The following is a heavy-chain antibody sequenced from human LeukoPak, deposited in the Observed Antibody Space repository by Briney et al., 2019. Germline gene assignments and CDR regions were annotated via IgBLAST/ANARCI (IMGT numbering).Heavy chain of an antibody. D-gene: IGHD2-21*02. J-gene: IGHJ4*02. V-gene: IGHV3-30*18. CDR3: AKDRRNYCGGDCSIPTGNDY. CDR2: ISYDGSNK. CDR1: GFTFSSYG. Sequence: GGSLRLSCAASGFTFSSYGMHWVRRAPGKGLEWVAVISYDGSNKYYADSVKGRFTISRDNSKNTLYLQMNSLRAEDTAVYYCAKDRRNYCGGDCSIPTGNDYWGQGTLVTVSS.